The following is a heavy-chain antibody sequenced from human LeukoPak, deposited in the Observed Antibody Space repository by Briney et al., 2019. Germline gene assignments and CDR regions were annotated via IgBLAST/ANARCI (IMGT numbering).Heavy chain of an antibody. CDR3: AKDRMAAAGRQDIWNY. V-gene: IGHV3-23*01. CDR1: GFTFSSYA. CDR2: ISGSGDRT. Sequence: GGSLRLSCVASGFTFSSYAMTWVRQAPGKGLGWVSGISGSGDRTYYADSVKGRFTISRDNSKNMLYLEMNGLTAEDSAVYYCAKDRMAAAGRQDIWNYWGQGTLVTVSS. D-gene: IGHD6-25*01. J-gene: IGHJ4*02.